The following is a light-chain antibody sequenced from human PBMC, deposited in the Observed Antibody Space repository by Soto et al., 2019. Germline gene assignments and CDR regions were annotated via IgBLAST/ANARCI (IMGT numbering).Light chain of an antibody. CDR2: GAS. CDR1: QSVSSN. Sequence: IVMTQSPATLSVSPGERATLSCRASQSVSSNLAWYQQKPGQAPRLLIYGASTRATAIPARFSGSGSGTEFTLTISSLQSEDVAVYYCQQYNNWPPGLTFGGGTKVQIK. CDR3: QQYNNWPPGLT. V-gene: IGKV3-15*01. J-gene: IGKJ4*01.